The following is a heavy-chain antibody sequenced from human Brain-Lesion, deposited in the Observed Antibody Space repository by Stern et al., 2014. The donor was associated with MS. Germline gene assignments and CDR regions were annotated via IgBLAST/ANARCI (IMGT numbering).Heavy chain of an antibody. CDR1: GDSISSGDNY. J-gene: IGHJ4*02. Sequence: VQLVESGPGLVKPSQTLSLTCNVSGDSISSGDNYWSWIRQSPGKGLEWIGYIYYIGSTFYNPSLKRRVTISVDTSQNQFSLRLSSVTAADTAVYYCARGESSRYYYYFDYWGQGTLVTVSS. V-gene: IGHV4-30-4*01. CDR2: IYYIGST. CDR3: ARGESSRYYYYFDY. D-gene: IGHD3-22*01.